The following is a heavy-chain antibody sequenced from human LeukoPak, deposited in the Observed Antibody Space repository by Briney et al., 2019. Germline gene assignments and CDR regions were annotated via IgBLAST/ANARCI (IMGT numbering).Heavy chain of an antibody. CDR2: IRSKAYGGTT. J-gene: IGHJ4*02. CDR3: TRVINPEMVTSS. Sequence: GRSLRLSCTASGFTFGDYAMSWVRQAPGKGLEWVGFIRSKAYGGTTEYAASVKGRFTISRDDSKSIAYLQMNSLKTEDTAVYYCTRVINPEMVTSSRGQGTLVTVSS. CDR1: GFTFGDYA. V-gene: IGHV3-49*04. D-gene: IGHD5-24*01.